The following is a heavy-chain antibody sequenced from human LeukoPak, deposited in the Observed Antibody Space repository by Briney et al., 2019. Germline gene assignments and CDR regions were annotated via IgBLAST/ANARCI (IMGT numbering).Heavy chain of an antibody. V-gene: IGHV1-2*02. Sequence: ASVKVSCKVSGYTFIENYIHWVRQAPGQGLEWMGLINPHTGAANYSQKFQGRVTMTRDTSISTAYMHLARRKFDDTAVYYCARGKSGYSPWGQGTPVTVSS. J-gene: IGHJ4*02. CDR1: GYTFIENY. CDR3: ARGKSGYSP. D-gene: IGHD3-3*01. CDR2: INPHTGAA.